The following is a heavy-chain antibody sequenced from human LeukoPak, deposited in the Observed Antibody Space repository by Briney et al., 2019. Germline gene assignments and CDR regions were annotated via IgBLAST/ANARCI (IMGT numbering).Heavy chain of an antibody. J-gene: IGHJ3*02. Sequence: SETLSLTCAVYGGSFSGYYWSWIRQPPGKGLEWIGEINHSGSTNYNPSLKSRVTISVGTSKNQFSLKLSSVTAADTAVYYCARGPVLLWFGSPGDALDIWGQGTMVTVSS. CDR1: GGSFSGYY. CDR3: ARGPVLLWFGSPGDALDI. CDR2: INHSGST. V-gene: IGHV4-34*01. D-gene: IGHD3-10*01.